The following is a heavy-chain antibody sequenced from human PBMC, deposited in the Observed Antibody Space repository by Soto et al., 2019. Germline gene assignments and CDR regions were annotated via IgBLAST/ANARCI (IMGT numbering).Heavy chain of an antibody. CDR2: ISAYNGNT. V-gene: IGHV1-18*01. CDR3: ISGYGAFDI. D-gene: IGHD3-22*01. CDR1: RYTFTSYG. J-gene: IGHJ3*02. Sequence: SVQDSFKASRYTFTSYGFSWVRQAPVQGLEWMGWISAYNGNTNYAQKLQGRVTMTTDTSTSTAYMELRSLKSADKAVYYCISGYGAFDIWGQGTMVTVSS.